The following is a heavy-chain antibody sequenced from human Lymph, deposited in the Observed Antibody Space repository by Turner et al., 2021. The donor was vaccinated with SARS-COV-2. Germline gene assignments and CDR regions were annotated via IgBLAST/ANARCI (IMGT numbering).Heavy chain of an antibody. V-gene: IGHV1-69*04. D-gene: IGHD1-26*01. CDR2: IIPILGIA. J-gene: IGHJ5*02. CDR3: ARGRLDSYSGSYYSWIDP. Sequence: QVQLVQSGAEVKKPGSSVKVSCKASGGTFSSYAINWVRQAPGQGLEWMGRIIPILGIANYAQKFQGRVTITADKSTSTAYMELSSLRSEDTAVYYCARGRLDSYSGSYYSWIDPWGQGTLVTVSS. CDR1: GGTFSSYA.